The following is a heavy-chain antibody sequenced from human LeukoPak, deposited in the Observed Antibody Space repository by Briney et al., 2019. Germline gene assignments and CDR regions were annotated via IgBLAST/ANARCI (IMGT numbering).Heavy chain of an antibody. CDR1: GYTFTSYD. D-gene: IGHD6-13*01. V-gene: IGHV1-8*01. CDR2: MNPNSGNT. J-gene: IGHJ5*02. Sequence: ASVKVSCKASGYTFTSYDINWVRQATGQGLEWMGWMNPNSGNTGYAQKFQGRVTMTRNTSISTAYMELSSLRSEDTAVYYCAGVAAGKKRSYNWFDPWGQGTLVTVSS. CDR3: AGVAAGKKRSYNWFDP.